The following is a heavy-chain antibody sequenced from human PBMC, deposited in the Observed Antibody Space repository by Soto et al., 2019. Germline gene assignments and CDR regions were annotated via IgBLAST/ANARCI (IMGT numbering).Heavy chain of an antibody. CDR2: IKQDGSEK. Sequence: GGSLRLSCAASGFTFSSYWMSWVRQAPGKGLEWVANIKQDGSEKYYVDSVKGRFTISRDNAKNSLYLQMNSLRAEATAVYYCAREGVQQLVRGRGYYYYGMDVWGQGTTVTVSS. J-gene: IGHJ6*02. CDR1: GFTFSSYW. CDR3: AREGVQQLVRGRGYYYYGMDV. D-gene: IGHD6-13*01. V-gene: IGHV3-7*05.